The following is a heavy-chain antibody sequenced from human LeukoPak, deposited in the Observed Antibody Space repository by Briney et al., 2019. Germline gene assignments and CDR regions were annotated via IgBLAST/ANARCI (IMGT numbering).Heavy chain of an antibody. J-gene: IGHJ4*02. V-gene: IGHV3-23*01. CDR2: ISYDGDYT. CDR3: AKGNTMYTAYYFDY. CDR1: GLTFSNYA. D-gene: IGHD3-10*02. Sequence: GGSLRLSCAASGLTFSNYAMSWVRQAPGKGLEWVSTISYDGDYTYYADSVKGRFTISRDNSKNTLYLQMNSLRAEDTAVYYCAKGNTMYTAYYFDYWGQGTLVTVSS.